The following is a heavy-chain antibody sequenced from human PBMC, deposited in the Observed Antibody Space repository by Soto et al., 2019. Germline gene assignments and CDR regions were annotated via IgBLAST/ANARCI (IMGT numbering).Heavy chain of an antibody. J-gene: IGHJ4*02. Sequence: LRDSCGASEFTSSSYAMSRVNKAPGKGLGWVSAISSSGGSTFYADSVKGRFTISRENSRNTLYLQMNSLRAEDTAIYYFEKYQPMPQPRPYLACRGQGTLVTVSS. CDR1: EFTSSSYA. CDR3: EKYQPMPQPRPYLAC. V-gene: IGHV3-23*01. D-gene: IGHD2-2*01. CDR2: ISSSGGST.